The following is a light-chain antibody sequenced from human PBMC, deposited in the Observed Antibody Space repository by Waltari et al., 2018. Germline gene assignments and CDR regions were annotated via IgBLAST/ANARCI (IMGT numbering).Light chain of an antibody. J-gene: IGKJ1*01. V-gene: IGKV4-1*01. CDR3: EQYYRRPWT. CDR1: QTVFYSSNNKNY. Sequence: DIVMTQTPESLAVSLGERATINCKSSQTVFYSSNNKNYLAWYQQKPGQAPKLLIYWASTRESGVPDRFSGSGSGTDFTLTISSLQADDVAVYYCEQYYRRPWTFGQGTRVE. CDR2: WAS.